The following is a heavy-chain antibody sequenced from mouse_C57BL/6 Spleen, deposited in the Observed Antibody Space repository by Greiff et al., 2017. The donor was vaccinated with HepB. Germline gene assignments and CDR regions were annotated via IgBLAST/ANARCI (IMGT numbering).Heavy chain of an antibody. CDR2: ISDGGSYT. D-gene: IGHD3-3*01. Sequence: DVKLVESGGGLVKPGGSLKLSCAASGFTFSSYAMSWVRQTPEKRLAWVATISDGGSYTYYPDNVKGRFTISRDNAKNNLYLQMSQLKSEDTAMYYCARDEGGDVHFDYWGQGTTLTVSS. CDR3: ARDEGGDVHFDY. J-gene: IGHJ2*01. CDR1: GFTFSSYA. V-gene: IGHV5-4*01.